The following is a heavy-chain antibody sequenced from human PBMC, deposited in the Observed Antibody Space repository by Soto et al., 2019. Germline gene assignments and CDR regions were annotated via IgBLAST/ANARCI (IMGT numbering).Heavy chain of an antibody. CDR3: GTGIAVADTNWFDP. D-gene: IGHD6-19*01. CDR1: GFTFSSYA. Sequence: EVQLLESGGGLVQPGGSLRLSCAASGFTFSSYAMSWVRQAPGKGLEWVSAISGSGGSTYYADSVKGRFTISRDNSKNTLYLQMNSLRAEDTAVYYCGTGIAVADTNWFDPWGQGTLVTVSS. CDR2: ISGSGGST. J-gene: IGHJ5*02. V-gene: IGHV3-23*01.